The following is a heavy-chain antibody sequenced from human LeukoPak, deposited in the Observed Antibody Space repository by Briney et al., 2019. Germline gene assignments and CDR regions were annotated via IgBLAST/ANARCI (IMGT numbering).Heavy chain of an antibody. CDR3: ARGGGYSYGSFDY. CDR1: GFTFSSYS. D-gene: IGHD5-18*01. V-gene: IGHV3-21*01. CDR2: ISSSSSYI. Sequence: PGGSLRLSCAASGFTFSSYSMNWVRQAPGKGLEWVSSISSSSSYIYYADSVKGRFTISRDNAKNSLYLQMNSLRAEDTAVYHCARGGGYSYGSFDYWGQGTLVTVSS. J-gene: IGHJ4*02.